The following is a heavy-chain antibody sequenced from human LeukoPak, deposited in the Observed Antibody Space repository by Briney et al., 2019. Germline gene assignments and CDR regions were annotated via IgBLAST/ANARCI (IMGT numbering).Heavy chain of an antibody. Sequence: ASVKVSCKASGYTFTGYYMHWVRQAPGQGLEWMGWINPNSGGTNYAQKFQGRVTMTRDTSVSTAYMELSRLRSDDTAVYYCASSSSGWEQRAPFDYGGQGTQVTVSS. CDR2: INPNSGGT. V-gene: IGHV1-2*02. D-gene: IGHD6-19*01. CDR3: ASSSSGWEQRAPFDY. CDR1: GYTFTGYY. J-gene: IGHJ4*02.